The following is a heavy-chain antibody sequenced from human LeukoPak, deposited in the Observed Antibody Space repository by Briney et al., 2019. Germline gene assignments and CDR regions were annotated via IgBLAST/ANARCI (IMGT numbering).Heavy chain of an antibody. V-gene: IGHV1-2*02. Sequence: ASVKVSCEASGYTFTGYYMHWVRQAPGQGLEWMGWINPDTGRTNYAQKFQGRVTMTRDTSITTAYMELTRLTSDDTAVYSCARGTYYDSSAYSGVRLFGYWGQGTLVTVSS. CDR2: INPDTGRT. J-gene: IGHJ4*02. CDR1: GYTFTGYY. D-gene: IGHD3-22*01. CDR3: ARGTYYDSSAYSGVRLFGY.